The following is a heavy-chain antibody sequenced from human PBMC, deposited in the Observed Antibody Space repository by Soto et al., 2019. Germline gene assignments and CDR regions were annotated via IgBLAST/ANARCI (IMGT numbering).Heavy chain of an antibody. CDR3: ARGPQTTYYYYGMDV. D-gene: IGHD4-17*01. CDR2: ISYDGSNK. Sequence: SLRLSCAASGFTFSSYAMHWVRQAPGKGLEWVAVISYDGSNKYYADSVKGRFTISRDNSKNTLYLQMNSLRAEDTAVYYCARGPQTTYYYYGMDVWGQGTTVTVSS. J-gene: IGHJ6*02. V-gene: IGHV3-30-3*01. CDR1: GFTFSSYA.